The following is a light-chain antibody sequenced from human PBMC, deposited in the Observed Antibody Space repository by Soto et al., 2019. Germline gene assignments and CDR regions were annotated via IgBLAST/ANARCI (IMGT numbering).Light chain of an antibody. V-gene: IGKV3-15*01. Sequence: EIVMTQSPATLSVSPGERATLSCRASQSVSSNLAWYQQKPGQAPRLLIYGASTRATGIPARFSGSGSGTQFAPTISSRQSEHYTVYQCQQYNDWPLVSIFGQGNKLEIK. CDR2: GAS. J-gene: IGKJ2*01. CDR1: QSVSSN. CDR3: QQYNDWPLVSI.